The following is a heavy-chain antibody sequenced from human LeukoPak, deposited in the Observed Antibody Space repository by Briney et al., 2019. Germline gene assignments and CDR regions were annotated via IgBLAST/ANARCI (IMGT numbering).Heavy chain of an antibody. CDR3: ARDQLLRLDYDSSGYYPYTAFDI. Sequence: SETLSLTCTVSGGSISSSSYYWGWIRQPPGKGLEWIGSIYYSGSPYYNPSLKSRVTISVDTSKKQFSLKLSSVTAADTAVYYCARDQLLRLDYDSSGYYPYTAFDIWGQGTMVTVSS. CDR2: IYYSGSP. D-gene: IGHD3-22*01. CDR1: GGSISSSSYY. V-gene: IGHV4-39*02. J-gene: IGHJ3*02.